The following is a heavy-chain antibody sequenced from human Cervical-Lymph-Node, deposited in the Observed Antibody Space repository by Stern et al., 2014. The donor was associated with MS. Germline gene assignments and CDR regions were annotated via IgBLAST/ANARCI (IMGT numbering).Heavy chain of an antibody. CDR3: ALSSETSDRWYSLGYDL. CDR1: GGTFSTFP. Sequence: QVHLVQSVPKVTKPGSSVKVSCKASGGTFSTFPNSWVRQPPSQGHAWMGGILTVFGTPTYAQEFRGRVTITADVSTSTVYMELSSLRSDDTAVYYCALSSETSDRWYSLGYDLWGQGTLVTVSS. V-gene: IGHV1-69*01. J-gene: IGHJ5*02. CDR2: ILTVFGTP. D-gene: IGHD6-13*01.